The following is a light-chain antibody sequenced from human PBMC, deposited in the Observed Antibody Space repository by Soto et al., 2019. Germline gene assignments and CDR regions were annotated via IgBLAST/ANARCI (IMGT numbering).Light chain of an antibody. J-gene: IGKJ5*01. Sequence: EIVLTQSPATLSLSPGERATLSCRASQSVSSYLAWYQQKPGQAPRLLIYDASNRATGIPARFSGSGSGTDFTLTISSLEPEDSEVYYCQQRSNWPPITFGQGTRLEIK. CDR3: QQRSNWPPIT. CDR2: DAS. V-gene: IGKV3-11*01. CDR1: QSVSSY.